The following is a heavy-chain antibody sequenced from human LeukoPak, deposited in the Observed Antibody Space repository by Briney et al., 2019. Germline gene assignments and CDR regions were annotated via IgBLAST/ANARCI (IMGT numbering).Heavy chain of an antibody. CDR1: GFTFSSYS. Sequence: PGGSLRLSCAASGFTFSSYSMNWVRQAPGKGLEWVSYISSSSFTIYYADSVKGRFTISRDNAKNSLYLQLSSLRAEDTAVYYCARDDPAVPTHYGAPLDYWGQGTLVTVSS. CDR2: ISSSSFTI. J-gene: IGHJ4*02. V-gene: IGHV3-48*01. CDR3: ARDDPAVPTHYGAPLDY. D-gene: IGHD4-17*01.